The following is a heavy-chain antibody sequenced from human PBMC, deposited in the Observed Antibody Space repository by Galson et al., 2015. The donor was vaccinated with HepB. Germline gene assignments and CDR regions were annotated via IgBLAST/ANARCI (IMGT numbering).Heavy chain of an antibody. D-gene: IGHD2-15*01. V-gene: IGHV5-10-1*01. Sequence: QSGAEVKKPGESLRISCKGSGYSFTSYWISWVRQMPGKGLEWMGRIDPSDSYTNFSPSFQGHVTISADKSISTAYLQWSSLKASDTAMYYCARLGYCSGGSCYPGSPTDYWGQGTLVTVSS. CDR3: ARLGYCSGGSCYPGSPTDY. J-gene: IGHJ4*02. CDR2: IDPSDSYT. CDR1: GYSFTSYW.